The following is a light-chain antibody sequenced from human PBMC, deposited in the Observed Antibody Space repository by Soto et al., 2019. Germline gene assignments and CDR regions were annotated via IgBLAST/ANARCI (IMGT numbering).Light chain of an antibody. Sequence: QSVLTQPASVSGSPGQSITISCTGTSSDVGSYNLVSWYQQHPGKAPKLMIYGVNKRPSGVSNRFSGSKSGNTASLTISGHQAEDEADYYCCSYAGISTFYVFGTGTKVTVL. J-gene: IGLJ1*01. V-gene: IGLV2-23*02. CDR1: SSDVGSYNL. CDR3: CSYAGISTFYV. CDR2: GVN.